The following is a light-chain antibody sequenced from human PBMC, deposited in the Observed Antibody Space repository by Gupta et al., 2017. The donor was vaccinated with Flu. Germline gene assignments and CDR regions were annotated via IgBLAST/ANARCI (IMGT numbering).Light chain of an antibody. Sequence: TQSPGTLSLSPGERATLSCRVSQSLDRSSLAWYQQKPGRAPVLLVYDVFKRATAIPNRFSGSGSGTDFTLTISSLEPEDFAVYYCQSWVTFGGGTKVEIK. CDR3: QSWVT. V-gene: IGKV3-11*01. J-gene: IGKJ4*01. CDR2: DVF. CDR1: QSLDRSS.